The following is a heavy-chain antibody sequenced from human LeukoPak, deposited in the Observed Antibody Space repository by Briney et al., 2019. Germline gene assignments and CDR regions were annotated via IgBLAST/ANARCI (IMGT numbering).Heavy chain of an antibody. CDR1: GFNFRGYT. D-gene: IGHD3-10*01. Sequence: GGSLRLSCAASGFNFRGYTMNWVRQAPGKGLEWVSSTSSSGSSIYYAESVKGRFTISRDNARNSLYLQMDSLRAEDTALYYCAPYYYGSGSYSYGLDVWGQGTTVTVSS. CDR3: APYYYGSGSYSYGLDV. CDR2: TSSSGSSI. V-gene: IGHV3-21*01. J-gene: IGHJ6*02.